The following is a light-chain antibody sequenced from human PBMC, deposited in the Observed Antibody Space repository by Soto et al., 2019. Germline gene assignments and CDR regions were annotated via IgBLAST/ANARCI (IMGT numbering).Light chain of an antibody. V-gene: IGKV3-15*01. CDR2: GAS. J-gene: IGKJ2*01. CDR1: QTVATI. Sequence: EIVMTQSPATVSVSPGERVTLSCRASQTVATILAWYQQKPGQAPRLLIYGASTRATGIPARFSGSGSGTEFTLTISSLQSEDFAVYCCRQYYNWPPQYTFGQGTELQMK. CDR3: RQYYNWPPQYT.